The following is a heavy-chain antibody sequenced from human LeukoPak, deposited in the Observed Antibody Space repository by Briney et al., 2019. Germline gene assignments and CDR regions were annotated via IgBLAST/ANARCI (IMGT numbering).Heavy chain of an antibody. CDR1: GFTFSSYS. D-gene: IGHD3-22*01. Sequence: GGSLRLSCAASGFTFSSYSMNWVRQAPGKGLEWVSSISSSSSYIYYADSVKGRFTISRDNAKNSLYLQMNSLRAEDTAVYYCARSGGGSGYSPIWLYWGQGTLVTVSS. V-gene: IGHV3-21*01. CDR3: ARSGGGSGYSPIWLY. J-gene: IGHJ4*02. CDR2: ISSSSSYI.